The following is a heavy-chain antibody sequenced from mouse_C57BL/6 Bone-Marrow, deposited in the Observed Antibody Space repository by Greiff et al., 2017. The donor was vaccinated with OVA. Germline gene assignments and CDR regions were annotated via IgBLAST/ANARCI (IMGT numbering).Heavy chain of an antibody. Sequence: EVHLVESGGGLVQPGGSLKLSCAASGFTFSDYGMAWVRQAPRKGPEWVAFISNLAYSIYYADTVTGRFTISRGNAKNTLYLEMSSLRSEDTAMYYCAGRGGYGYDKGSMDYWGQGTSVTVSS. CDR1: GFTFSDYG. V-gene: IGHV5-15*04. CDR2: ISNLAYSI. D-gene: IGHD2-2*01. J-gene: IGHJ4*01. CDR3: AGRGGYGYDKGSMDY.